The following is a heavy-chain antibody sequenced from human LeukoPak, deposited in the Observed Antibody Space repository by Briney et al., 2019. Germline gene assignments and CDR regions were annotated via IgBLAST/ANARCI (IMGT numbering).Heavy chain of an antibody. CDR3: AKDRGDYPPFDY. Sequence: PGRSLRLSCAASGFTFSSYSMHWVRQAPGKGLEWVAVIWYDGSNKYYADSVKGRFTISRDNSKNTLYLQMNSLRAEDTAVYYCAKDRGDYPPFDYWGQGTLVTVSS. CDR1: GFTFSSYS. J-gene: IGHJ4*02. CDR2: IWYDGSNK. D-gene: IGHD4-17*01. V-gene: IGHV3-33*06.